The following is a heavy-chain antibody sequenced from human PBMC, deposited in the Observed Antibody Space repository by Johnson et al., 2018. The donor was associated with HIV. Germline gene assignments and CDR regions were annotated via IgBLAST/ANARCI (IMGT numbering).Heavy chain of an antibody. J-gene: IGHJ3*02. CDR2: ISYDGSNK. CDR1: GFTFSSYG. CDR3: ARDLAYNSRWTGAFDI. V-gene: IGHV3-30*03. Sequence: QVQLVESGGGVVQPGTSLRLSCAASGFTFSSYGMHWVRQAPGKGLDWVADISYDGSNKYYADSLMGRFTISRDNSKNSLYLQMNSLRPEDTAVYYCARDLAYNSRWTGAFDIWGQGTMVTVSS. D-gene: IGHD6-13*01.